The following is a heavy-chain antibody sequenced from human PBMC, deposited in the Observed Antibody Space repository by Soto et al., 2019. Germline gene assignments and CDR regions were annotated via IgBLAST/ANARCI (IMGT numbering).Heavy chain of an antibody. D-gene: IGHD1-26*01. CDR2: IKSKTDGGTT. V-gene: IGHV3-15*07. Sequence: GGSLRLSCAASGFTFSNAWMNWVRQAPGKGLEWVGRIKSKTDGGTTDYAAPVKGRFTISRDDSKNTLYLQMNSLKTEDTAVYYCAKGPGLGSYPYYYYGMDVWGQGTTVTVSS. CDR1: GFTFSNAW. J-gene: IGHJ6*02. CDR3: AKGPGLGSYPYYYYGMDV.